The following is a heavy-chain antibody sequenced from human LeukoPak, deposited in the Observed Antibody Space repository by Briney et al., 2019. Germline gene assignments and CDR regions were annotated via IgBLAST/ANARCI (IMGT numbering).Heavy chain of an antibody. CDR1: GFTFSSNW. J-gene: IGHJ4*02. CDR3: SRASSSVPNLLDY. Sequence: PGGSLRLSCAASGFTFSSNWMHWVRQGPGKGLVWVSRISTDGSSTTYADSVKGRFTISRDNAKNTLYLQMNSLRAEATAVYYCSRASSSVPNLLDYWGQGTLVTVSS. CDR2: ISTDGSST. V-gene: IGHV3-74*01. D-gene: IGHD6-19*01.